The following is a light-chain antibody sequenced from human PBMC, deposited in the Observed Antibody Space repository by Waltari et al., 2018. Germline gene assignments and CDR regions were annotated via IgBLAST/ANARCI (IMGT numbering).Light chain of an antibody. Sequence: ELVMTQSPATLSVSPGERVTLSCRASQSVSSNLDWYQQKPGQAPRVLIYAASTRATGIPARFSGSGSGTEFTLTISSLQSEDFAVYYCQQYNNWPPMYTFGQGTKLEIK. CDR1: QSVSSN. V-gene: IGKV3-15*01. CDR2: AAS. J-gene: IGKJ2*01. CDR3: QQYNNWPPMYT.